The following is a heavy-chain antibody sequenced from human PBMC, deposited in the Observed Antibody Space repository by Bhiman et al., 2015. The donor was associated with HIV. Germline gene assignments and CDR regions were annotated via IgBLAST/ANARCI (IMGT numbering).Heavy chain of an antibody. J-gene: IGHJ4*02. V-gene: IGHV3-30*02. D-gene: IGHD3-10*01. CDR1: GFTFSSYG. CDR3: AKSVGVDYYGSGSYYSPFDY. Sequence: VQLLESGGGVVQPGGSLRLSCAASGFTFSSYGMHWVRQAPGKGLEWVAFIRYDGSNKYYADSVKGRSTISRDNSKNTLYLQVNSLRAEDTAVYYCAKSVGVDYYGSGSYYSPFDYWGQGTLVTVSS. CDR2: IRYDGSNK.